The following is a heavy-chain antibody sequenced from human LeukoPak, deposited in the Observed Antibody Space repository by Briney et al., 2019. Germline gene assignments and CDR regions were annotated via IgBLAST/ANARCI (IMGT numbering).Heavy chain of an antibody. CDR3: ARDSGTTGEVKFDP. Sequence: SETLSLTCTVSGGSIISYYWSWIRQPAGKGLEWIGRIYNGGIITYNPSLKSRVTMSIDTSNNQFSLRLRFVTAADTAVYYCARDSGTTGEVKFDPWGQGTLVTVSS. CDR1: GGSIISYY. CDR2: IYNGGII. V-gene: IGHV4-4*07. D-gene: IGHD3-10*01. J-gene: IGHJ5*02.